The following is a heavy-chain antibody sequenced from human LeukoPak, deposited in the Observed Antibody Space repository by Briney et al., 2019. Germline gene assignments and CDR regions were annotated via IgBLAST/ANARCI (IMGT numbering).Heavy chain of an antibody. J-gene: IGHJ4*02. V-gene: IGHV3-30*02. Sequence: GGSLRLSCAASGFTFSSYGMHWVRQAPGKGLEWVAFIRYDGSNKYYADSVEGRFTISRDNAKNFLYPQMNSLRAEDTAVYYCARTYYDILTGYNPYFDYWGQGILVTVSS. D-gene: IGHD3-9*01. CDR2: IRYDGSNK. CDR1: GFTFSSYG. CDR3: ARTYYDILTGYNPYFDY.